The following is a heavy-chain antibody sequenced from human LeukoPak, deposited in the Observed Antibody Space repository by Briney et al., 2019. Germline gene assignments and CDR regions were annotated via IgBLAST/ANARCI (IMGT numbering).Heavy chain of an antibody. Sequence: PGRSLRLSCLASGLTFNTYWMHWVRQVPGKGPVWVSRINPDGSVTWDADSVRGRFIISRDDAKNTLYLQMNSLRAEDTALYYCAREAPAYGERYFVSWGQGTLVTVSS. D-gene: IGHD2-21*01. CDR2: INPDGSVT. V-gene: IGHV3-74*01. J-gene: IGHJ4*02. CDR1: GLTFNTYW. CDR3: AREAPAYGERYFVS.